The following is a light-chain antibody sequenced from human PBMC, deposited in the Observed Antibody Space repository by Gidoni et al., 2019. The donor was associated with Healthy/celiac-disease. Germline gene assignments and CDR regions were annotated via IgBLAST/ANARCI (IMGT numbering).Light chain of an antibody. J-gene: IGKJ4*01. CDR3: QQGYSTPLT. CDR1: QSISSY. V-gene: IGKV1-39*01. CDR2: AAS. Sequence: DIQMTQSPSSLSASVGDRVTITCRASQSISSYLNWYQQKPGKAPKLLIYAASSLQSGVPSRFSGSGSVTDFTLTISSLQPEDFATYYCQQGYSTPLTFXGXTKVEIK.